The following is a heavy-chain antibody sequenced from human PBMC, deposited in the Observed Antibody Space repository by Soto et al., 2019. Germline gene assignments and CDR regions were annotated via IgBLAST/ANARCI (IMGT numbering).Heavy chain of an antibody. CDR2: IIPIFGTA. V-gene: IGHV1-69*12. CDR3: ARESRYCSGGRCYSLPGIDY. Sequence: QVQLVQSGAEVKKPGSSVKVSCKASGGTFSSYAISWVRQAPGQGLEWMGGIIPIFGTANYAQKFQGRVTITADESTRTVYMELSSLGSEDTAVYYCARESRYCSGGRCYSLPGIDYWGQGTLVTVSS. J-gene: IGHJ4*02. CDR1: GGTFSSYA. D-gene: IGHD2-15*01.